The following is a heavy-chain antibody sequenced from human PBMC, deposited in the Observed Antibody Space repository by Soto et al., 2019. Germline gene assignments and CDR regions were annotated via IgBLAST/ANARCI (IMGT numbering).Heavy chain of an antibody. Sequence: QVQLVQSGAEVKKPGSSVKVSCKASGGTFSSYAISWVRQAPGQGLEWMGGIIPIFGTANYAQKFQGRVTITADESTSTAYMELGSLRPEDTAVYYDARDYGGSSGIRYYDGMDVWGQGTTVTVSS. J-gene: IGHJ6*02. V-gene: IGHV1-69*12. CDR3: ARDYGGSSGIRYYDGMDV. D-gene: IGHD3-22*01. CDR1: GGTFSSYA. CDR2: IIPIFGTA.